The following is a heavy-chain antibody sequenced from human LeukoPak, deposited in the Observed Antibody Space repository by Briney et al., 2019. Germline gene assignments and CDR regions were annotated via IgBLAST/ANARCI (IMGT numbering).Heavy chain of an antibody. CDR2: FDPEDGET. CDR1: GHTLTELS. CDR3: ATVRSGWYGPYRWFDP. J-gene: IGHJ5*02. D-gene: IGHD6-19*01. Sequence: ASVKVSCKVSGHTLTELSMHWVRQAPGKGLEWMGGFDPEDGETIYAQKFQGRVTMTEDTSTDTAYMELSSLRSEDTAVYYCATVRSGWYGPYRWFDPWGQGTLVTVSS. V-gene: IGHV1-24*01.